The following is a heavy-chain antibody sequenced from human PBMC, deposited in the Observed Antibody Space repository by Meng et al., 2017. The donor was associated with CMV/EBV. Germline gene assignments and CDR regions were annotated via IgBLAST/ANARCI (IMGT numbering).Heavy chain of an antibody. J-gene: IGHJ5*02. CDR1: GGSISSIGYY. CDR2: IYYSGST. Sequence: QLPESGAGLVKPSETLSPTCTVSGGSISSIGYYWGWIRQPPGKGLEWIGSIYYSGSTYYNPSLKSRVTISVDTSKNQFSLKLSSVTAADTAVYYCARSIAARPYRYNWFDPWGQGTLVTVSS. V-gene: IGHV4-39*07. D-gene: IGHD6-6*01. CDR3: ARSIAARPYRYNWFDP.